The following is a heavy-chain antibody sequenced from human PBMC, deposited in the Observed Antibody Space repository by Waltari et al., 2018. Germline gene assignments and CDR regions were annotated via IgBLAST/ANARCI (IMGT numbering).Heavy chain of an antibody. V-gene: IGHV4-34*01. CDR1: GASFSGYY. CDR3: ARGRIAAAGTIDY. J-gene: IGHJ4*02. D-gene: IGHD6-13*01. CDR2: INHSGST. Sequence: QVQLQQWGAGLLKPSETLSLTCAVYGASFSGYYWSWIRQPPGKGLEWIGEINHSGSTNYNPSLKSRVTISVDTSKNQFSLKLSSVTAADTAVYYCARGRIAAAGTIDYWGQGTLVTVSS.